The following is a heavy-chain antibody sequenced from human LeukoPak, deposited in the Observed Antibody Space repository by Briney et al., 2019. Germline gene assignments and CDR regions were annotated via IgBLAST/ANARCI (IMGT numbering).Heavy chain of an antibody. CDR2: ISDSGGTT. D-gene: IGHD2-2*01. CDR3: AKSSDGSTSFDQ. J-gene: IGHJ4*02. V-gene: IGHV3-23*01. Sequence: GGSLRLSCAASGFTFSSYGMHWVRQAPGKGLEWVSGISDSGGTTYYVDSVKGRFTISRDNSKNTLYLQINSLRAEDMALYYCAKSSDGSTSFDQWGQGTLVTVSS. CDR1: GFTFSSYG.